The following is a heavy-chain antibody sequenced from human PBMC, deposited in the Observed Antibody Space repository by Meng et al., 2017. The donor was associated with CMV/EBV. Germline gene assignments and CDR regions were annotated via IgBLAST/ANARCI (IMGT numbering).Heavy chain of an antibody. Sequence: SVKVSCKASGGTFSSYSISCVRQAPGQGLEWMGGIIPIFGTANYAQKFQGRVTITTDESTSTAYMELSSLRSEDTAVYYCARDRGDCSSTSCLDAFDIWGQGTMVTVSS. CDR3: ARDRGDCSSTSCLDAFDI. J-gene: IGHJ3*02. CDR1: GGTFSSYS. CDR2: IIPIFGTA. V-gene: IGHV1-69*05. D-gene: IGHD2-2*01.